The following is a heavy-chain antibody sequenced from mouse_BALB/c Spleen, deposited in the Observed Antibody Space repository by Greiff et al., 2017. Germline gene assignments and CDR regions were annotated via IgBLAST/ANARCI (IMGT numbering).Heavy chain of an antibody. D-gene: IGHD2-10*02. CDR3: AGYGKGYAMDY. Sequence: EVQVVESGAELVKPGASVKLSCTASGFNIKDTYMHWVKQRPEQGLEWIGRIDPANGNTKYDPKFQGKATITADTSSNTAYLQLSSLTSEDTAVYYCAGYGKGYAMDYWGQGTSVTVSS. CDR1: GFNIKDTY. CDR2: IDPANGNT. V-gene: IGHV14-3*02. J-gene: IGHJ4*01.